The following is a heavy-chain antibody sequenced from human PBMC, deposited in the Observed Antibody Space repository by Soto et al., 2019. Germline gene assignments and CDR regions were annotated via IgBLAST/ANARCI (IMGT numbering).Heavy chain of an antibody. CDR2: INPSGDST. D-gene: IGHD3-10*01. J-gene: IGHJ3*02. CDR1: GYTFTNSY. V-gene: IGHV1-46*03. Sequence: ASVKVSCKASGYTFTNSYIHWVRQTPGQGLQWMGMINPSGDSTTYAQRFQGRVTLTRDTSTTTVYMELSSLRSEDTTIYYCAPTLGSSNYGAFHIWGQGTMVTVSS. CDR3: APTLGSSNYGAFHI.